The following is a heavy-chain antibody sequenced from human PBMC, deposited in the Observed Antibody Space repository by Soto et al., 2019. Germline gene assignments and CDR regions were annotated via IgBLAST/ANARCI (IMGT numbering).Heavy chain of an antibody. V-gene: IGHV5-51*01. Sequence: GESLKISCKGSGYSFTSYWIGWVRQMPGKGLEWMGIIYPGDSDTRYSPSFQGQVTISADKSISTAYLQWSSLKASDTAMYYCARHLLRGPYSSSSPDYWGQGTLVTVSS. CDR1: GYSFTSYW. D-gene: IGHD6-13*01. J-gene: IGHJ4*02. CDR3: ARHLLRGPYSSSSPDY. CDR2: IYPGDSDT.